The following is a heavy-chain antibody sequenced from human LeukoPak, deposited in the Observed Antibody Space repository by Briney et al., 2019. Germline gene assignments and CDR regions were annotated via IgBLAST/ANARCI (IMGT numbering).Heavy chain of an antibody. CDR1: GFTFSSYA. J-gene: IGHJ4*02. D-gene: IGHD6-13*01. Sequence: TGRSLRLSCAASGFTFSSYAMHWVRQAPGKGLEWVAVISYDGSNKYYADSVKGRFTISRDNSKNTLYLQMNSLRAEDTAVYYCARDVYSSLDYWGQGTLVTVSS. CDR2: ISYDGSNK. V-gene: IGHV3-30-3*01. CDR3: ARDVYSSLDY.